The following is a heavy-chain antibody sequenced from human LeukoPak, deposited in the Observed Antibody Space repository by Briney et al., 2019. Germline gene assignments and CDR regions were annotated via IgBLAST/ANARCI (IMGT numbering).Heavy chain of an antibody. D-gene: IGHD6-13*01. CDR3: AREVNRIAAAGRVMGY. CDR1: GFTFSSYA. Sequence: GRSLRLSCAASGFTFSSYAMHWVRQAPGKGLEWVAVISYDGSNKYYADSVKGRFTISRDNSKNTLYLQMNSLRAEDTAVYYCAREVNRIAAAGRVMGYWGQGTLVTVSS. J-gene: IGHJ4*02. V-gene: IGHV3-30-3*01. CDR2: ISYDGSNK.